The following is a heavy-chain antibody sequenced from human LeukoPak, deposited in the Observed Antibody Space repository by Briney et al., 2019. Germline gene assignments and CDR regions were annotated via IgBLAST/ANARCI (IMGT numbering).Heavy chain of an antibody. J-gene: IGHJ6*02. D-gene: IGHD5-18*01. CDR2: IIPILGIA. CDR1: GGTFSSFA. CDR3: AKDTAMDHYYYFGMDV. V-gene: IGHV1-69*04. Sequence: ASVKVSCKASGGTFSSFAISWVRQAPGQGRWWMGTIIPILGIANYAQKFQGRVTITADKSTSTDYMELSSLRSEDTAVYYCAKDTAMDHYYYFGMDVWGQGTTVTVAS.